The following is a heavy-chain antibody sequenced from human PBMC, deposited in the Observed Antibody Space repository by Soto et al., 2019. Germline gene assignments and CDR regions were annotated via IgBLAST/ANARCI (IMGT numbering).Heavy chain of an antibody. CDR3: TRVVAAAGDH. D-gene: IGHD6-13*01. V-gene: IGHV3-49*03. CDR1: GFTFGAYT. CDR2: IRGEDYGGTT. J-gene: IGHJ4*02. Sequence: EVQVVESGGAWVQPGRSLRLSCSTSGFTFGAYTMTWFRQAPGKGLEWVAFIRGEDYGGTTEYAASVKGRFTVSRDNSKGVAYLEMNNLKSDDTAFYYCTRVVAAAGDHWGRGTLVTVSS.